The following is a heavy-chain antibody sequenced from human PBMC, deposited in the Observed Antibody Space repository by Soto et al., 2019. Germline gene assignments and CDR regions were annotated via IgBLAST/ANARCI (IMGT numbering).Heavy chain of an antibody. Sequence: QVQLVQSGAEVKRPGSSVKVSCKASGDTFSFYSINWVRQAPGLGLEWMGRVNPILSMSNYAQRFQGRVTTTGDKSTSTAYMELSGLRSEDTAMYYCATSYSSGYRAFDYWGKGALVTVSS. CDR3: ATSYSSGYRAFDY. J-gene: IGHJ4*02. CDR1: GDTFSFYS. D-gene: IGHD3-10*01. CDR2: VNPILSMS. V-gene: IGHV1-69*04.